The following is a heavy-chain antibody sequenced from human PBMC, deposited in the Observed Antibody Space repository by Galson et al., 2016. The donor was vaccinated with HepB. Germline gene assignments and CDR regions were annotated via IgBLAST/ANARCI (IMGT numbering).Heavy chain of an antibody. D-gene: IGHD3-16*01. V-gene: IGHV4-31*03. CDR1: NGSISSDGKY. CDR2: IYYSGRT. J-gene: IGHJ4*02. Sequence: TLSLTCSVTNGSISSDGKYWTWIRQFPGKGLEWIGYIYYSGRTDYNPSLKSRISISIDMSKQKFSLKLTSVTAADTAIYYCARGGYYYGFVGFDSWGQGTLVTVSS. CDR3: ARGGYYYGFVGFDS.